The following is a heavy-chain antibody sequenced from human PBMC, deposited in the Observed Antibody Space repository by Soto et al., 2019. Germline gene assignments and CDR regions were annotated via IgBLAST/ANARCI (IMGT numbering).Heavy chain of an antibody. Sequence: ASVKVSCKASGYTFTSYYMHWVRQAPGQGLEWMGIINPSGGSTSYAQKFQGRVTRTRDTSTSKVYMELSSLRSEDTAVYYCARGGPIAAAGDWFDPWGQGTLVTVAS. CDR2: INPSGGST. CDR3: ARGGPIAAAGDWFDP. V-gene: IGHV1-46*03. D-gene: IGHD6-13*01. CDR1: GYTFTSYY. J-gene: IGHJ5*02.